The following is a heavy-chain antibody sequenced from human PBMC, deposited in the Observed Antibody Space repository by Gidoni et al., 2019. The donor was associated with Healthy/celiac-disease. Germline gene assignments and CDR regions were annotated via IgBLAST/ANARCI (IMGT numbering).Heavy chain of an antibody. Sequence: QVQLQQWGAGLLKPSETLSLTCAVYGGSFSGYYWSWIRQPPGKGLEWIGESNHSGSTNYNPSLKSRVTISVDTSKNQFSLKLSSVTAADTAVYYCARGRTYSGYFDYWGQGTLVTVSS. CDR1: GGSFSGYY. D-gene: IGHD1-26*01. CDR2: SNHSGST. J-gene: IGHJ4*02. CDR3: ARGRTYSGYFDY. V-gene: IGHV4-34*01.